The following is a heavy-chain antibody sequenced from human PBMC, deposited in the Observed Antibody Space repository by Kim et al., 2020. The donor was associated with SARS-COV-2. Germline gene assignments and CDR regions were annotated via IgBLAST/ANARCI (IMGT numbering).Heavy chain of an antibody. CDR1: GYTFTGYY. CDR3: AREGRQPGVFGYYGMDV. V-gene: IGHV1-2*06. J-gene: IGHJ6*02. Sequence: ASVKVSCKASGYTFTGYYMHWVRQAPGQGLEWMGRINPNSGGTNYAQKFQGRVTMTRDTSISTAYMELSRLRSDDTAVYYCAREGRQPGVFGYYGMDVWGQGTTVTVSS. CDR2: INPNSGGT. D-gene: IGHD3-10*01.